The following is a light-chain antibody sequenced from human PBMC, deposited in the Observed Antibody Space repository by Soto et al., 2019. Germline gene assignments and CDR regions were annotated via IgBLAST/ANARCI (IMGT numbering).Light chain of an antibody. CDR1: QSVSSSY. CDR3: QQANTFPLT. CDR2: GAS. Sequence: EIVLTQSPGTLSLSPGERATLSYRASQSVSSSYLAWYQQKPGQAPRLLIYGASKRAIGLPARFSGSGSGTEFTLTITSLQSEDFATYYCQQANTFPLTFGQGTRLEIK. J-gene: IGKJ5*01. V-gene: IGKV3D-7*01.